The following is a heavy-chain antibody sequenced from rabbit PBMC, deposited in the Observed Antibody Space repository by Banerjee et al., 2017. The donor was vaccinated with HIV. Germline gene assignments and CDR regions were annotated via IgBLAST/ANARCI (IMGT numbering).Heavy chain of an antibody. CDR3: ARGISDYHYFNL. V-gene: IGHV1S45*01. J-gene: IGHJ4*01. Sequence: QEQLEESGGDLVKPEGSLTLTCTASGFSFSNKYVMCWVRQAPGKGLEWVACIYTGNGNTWYASWAKGRFTISKTSSTTVTLQMTSLTAADTATYFCARGISDYHYFNLWGPGTLVTVS. CDR1: GFSFSNKYV. D-gene: IGHD2-1*01. CDR2: IYTGNGNT.